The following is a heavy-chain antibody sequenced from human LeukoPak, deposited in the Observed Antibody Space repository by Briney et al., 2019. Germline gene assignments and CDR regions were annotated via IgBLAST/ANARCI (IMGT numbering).Heavy chain of an antibody. Sequence: SETLPLTCSVSGDSFSNYYWTWIRQPPGKGLEWIGYVYYSGSTNYNPSLKTRLHLSVDTSKNRFSLKLSSVTAADTAVYYCASSPRLTTSWFLFDSWGHGILVTVSS. CDR1: GDSFSNYY. D-gene: IGHD2-2*01. J-gene: IGHJ5*01. V-gene: IGHV4-59*08. CDR3: ASSPRLTTSWFLFDS. CDR2: VYYSGST.